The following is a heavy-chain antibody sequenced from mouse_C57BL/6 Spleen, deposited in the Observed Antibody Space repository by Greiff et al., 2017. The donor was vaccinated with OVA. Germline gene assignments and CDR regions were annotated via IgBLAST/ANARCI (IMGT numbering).Heavy chain of an antibody. CDR2: IRSKSNNYAT. CDR3: VRQGAYYSFDY. V-gene: IGHV10-1*01. Sequence: EVKLVESGGGLVQPKGSLKLSCAASGFSFNTYAMNWVRQAPGKGLEWVARIRSKSNNYATYYADSVKDRFTISRDDSESMLYLQMNNLKTEDTAMYYCVRQGAYYSFDYWGQGTTLTVSS. J-gene: IGHJ2*01. CDR1: GFSFNTYA. D-gene: IGHD2-12*01.